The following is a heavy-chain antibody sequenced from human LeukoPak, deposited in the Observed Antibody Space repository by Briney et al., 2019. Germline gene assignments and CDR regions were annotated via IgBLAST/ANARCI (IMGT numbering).Heavy chain of an antibody. J-gene: IGHJ4*02. CDR3: ARRIVGAYYFDY. CDR2: MYYSGST. Sequence: PSETLSLTCTVSGDSISSYYWSWIRQPPGKRLEWIGYMYYSGSTNYNPSLKSRVTMSVDTSKNQFSLKLSSVTAADTAVYYCARRIVGAYYFDYWGQGALVTVSS. CDR1: GDSISSYY. V-gene: IGHV4-59*08. D-gene: IGHD1-26*01.